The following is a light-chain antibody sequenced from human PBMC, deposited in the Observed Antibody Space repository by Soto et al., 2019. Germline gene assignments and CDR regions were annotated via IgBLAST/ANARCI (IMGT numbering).Light chain of an antibody. CDR2: GAS. J-gene: IGKJ1*01. V-gene: IGKV3-20*01. CDR1: QSVSNRY. CDR3: QQYNNWWT. Sequence: EIVLTQSPGTLSLSPGKRATLSCRASQSVSNRYLAWYQQKPGQAPRLLIYGASSRATGIPDRFSGSGSGTEFTLTITSLQSEDFAVYYCQQYNNWWTFGQGTKVDIK.